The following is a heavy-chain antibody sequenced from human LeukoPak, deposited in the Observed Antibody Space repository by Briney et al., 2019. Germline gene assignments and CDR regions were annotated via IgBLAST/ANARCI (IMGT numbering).Heavy chain of an antibody. CDR3: ARDLMLAREGYYMDV. CDR1: GGSISSSS. J-gene: IGHJ6*03. V-gene: IGHV3-48*01. D-gene: IGHD3-10*02. Sequence: ETLSLTCTVSGGSISSSSYYWGWIRQPPGKGLEWVSYISSSSGTKYYADSVKGRFTISRDNAKSSLYLQMNSLRAEDTAVYYCARDLMLAREGYYMDVWGKGTTVTVSS. CDR2: ISSSSGTK.